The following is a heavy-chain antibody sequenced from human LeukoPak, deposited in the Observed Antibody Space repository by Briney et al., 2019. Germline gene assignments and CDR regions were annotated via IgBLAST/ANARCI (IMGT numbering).Heavy chain of an antibody. V-gene: IGHV3-21*01. D-gene: IGHD2-21*02. J-gene: IGHJ5*02. CDR3: ARDGVAYCGGDCNWFDP. CDR2: ISSSSSYI. CDR1: GFTFSSYS. Sequence: PGGSLRLSCAASGFTFSSYSMNWVRQAPGKGLEWVSSISSSSSYIYYADSVKGRFTISRDNAKNSLYLQMNSLRAEDTAVYYCARDGVAYCGGDCNWFDPWGQGTLVTVSS.